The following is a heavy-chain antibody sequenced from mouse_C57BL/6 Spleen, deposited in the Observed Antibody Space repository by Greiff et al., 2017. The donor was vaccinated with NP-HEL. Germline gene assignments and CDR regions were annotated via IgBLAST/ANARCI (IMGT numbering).Heavy chain of an antibody. Sequence: DVMLVESGGGLVQPGGSLKLSCAASGFTFSDYGMAWVRQAPRKGPEWVAFISNLAYSIYYADTVTGRFTISRENAKNTLYLEMSSLRSEDTAMYYCARQGGSSTLRYFDVWGTGTTVTVSS. CDR2: ISNLAYSI. D-gene: IGHD1-1*01. CDR1: GFTFSDYG. J-gene: IGHJ1*03. V-gene: IGHV5-15*01. CDR3: ARQGGSSTLRYFDV.